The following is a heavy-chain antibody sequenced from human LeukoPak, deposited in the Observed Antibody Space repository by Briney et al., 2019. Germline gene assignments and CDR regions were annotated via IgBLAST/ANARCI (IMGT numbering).Heavy chain of an antibody. Sequence: SETLSLTCTVSGGSISSYYWSWIRQPAGKGLEWIGRIYTSGSTNYNPSLKSRVTMSVDTSQNQFSLKLSSVTAADTAVYYCARGSQAAAVAANWFDPWGQGTLVTVSS. CDR2: IYTSGST. J-gene: IGHJ5*02. CDR1: GGSISSYY. V-gene: IGHV4-4*07. CDR3: ARGSQAAAVAANWFDP. D-gene: IGHD6-13*01.